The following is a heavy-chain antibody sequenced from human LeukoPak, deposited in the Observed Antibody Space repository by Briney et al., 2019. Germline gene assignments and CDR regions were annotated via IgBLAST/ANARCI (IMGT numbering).Heavy chain of an antibody. CDR3: ARPKSRSSGWFSNDAFDI. CDR1: GGSISSSSYY. D-gene: IGHD6-19*01. V-gene: IGHV4-39*01. CDR2: IYYSGST. J-gene: IGHJ3*02. Sequence: SETLSLTCTVSGGSISSSSYYWGWSRQPPGKGLEWIGSIYYSGSTYYNPSLKSRVTISVDTSKNQFSLKLSSVTAADTAVYYCARPKSRSSGWFSNDAFDIWGQGTMVTVSS.